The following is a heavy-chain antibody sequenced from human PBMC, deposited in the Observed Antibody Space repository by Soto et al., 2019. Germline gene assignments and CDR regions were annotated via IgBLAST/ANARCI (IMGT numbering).Heavy chain of an antibody. CDR3: TRDGGSGIDY. V-gene: IGHV3-33*01. Sequence: QVQLVESGGDVVQPGRSLRLSCAVSGFSITTYGVHWFRQIPGKGLEWVAVIWHDGSKTNYGDSVKGRFTISRDTSKNTVFLQLSSLRADDTAVYYCTRDGGSGIDYWGQGTLVTVSS. D-gene: IGHD6-19*01. J-gene: IGHJ4*02. CDR1: GFSITTYG. CDR2: IWHDGSKT.